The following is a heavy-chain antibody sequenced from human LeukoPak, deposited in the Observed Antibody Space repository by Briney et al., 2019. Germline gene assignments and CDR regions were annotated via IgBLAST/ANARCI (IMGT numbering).Heavy chain of an antibody. D-gene: IGHD6-19*01. CDR3: AKGTLAVAALLDY. J-gene: IGHJ4*02. CDR1: GFTFRSYG. CDR2: INNSGGRT. Sequence: PGGSLRLSCAASGFTFRSYGMSWVRQAPGKGLEWVSTINNSGGRTYYADSVKGRFTISRDNSKNTLYLQMNSLRAEDTAVYYCAKGTLAVAALLDYWGQGSLVTVSS. V-gene: IGHV3-23*01.